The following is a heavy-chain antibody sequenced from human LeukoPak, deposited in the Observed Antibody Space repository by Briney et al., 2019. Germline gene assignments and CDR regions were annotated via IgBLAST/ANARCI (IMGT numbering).Heavy chain of an antibody. D-gene: IGHD3-22*01. CDR2: FDPGDGET. J-gene: IGHJ3*02. Sequence: ASVKVSCKVSGYTLTELSMHWVRQAPGKGLEWMGGFDPGDGETIYAQKFQGRVTMTEDTSTDTAYMELSSLRSEDTAVYYCETRWYYDSSGYPHDAFDIWGQGTMVTVSS. CDR3: ETRWYYDSSGYPHDAFDI. V-gene: IGHV1-24*01. CDR1: GYTLTELS.